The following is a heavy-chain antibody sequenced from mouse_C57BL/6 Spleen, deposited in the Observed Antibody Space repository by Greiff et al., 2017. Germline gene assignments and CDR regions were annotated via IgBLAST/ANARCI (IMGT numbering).Heavy chain of an antibody. J-gene: IGHJ3*01. V-gene: IGHV1-82*01. Sequence: QVQLQQSGPELVKPGASVKISCKASGYAFSSSWMNWVKQRPGKGLEWIGRIYPGDGDTNYNGKFKGKATLTADKSSSTAYMQLSSLTSEDSAVYFCASYDYFAYWGQGTLVTVSA. CDR2: IYPGDGDT. CDR3: ASYDYFAY. D-gene: IGHD2-4*01. CDR1: GYAFSSSW.